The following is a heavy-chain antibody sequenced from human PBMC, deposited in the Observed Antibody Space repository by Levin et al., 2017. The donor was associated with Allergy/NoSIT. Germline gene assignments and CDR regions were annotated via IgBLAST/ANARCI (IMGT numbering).Heavy chain of an antibody. D-gene: IGHD2-21*01. J-gene: IGHJ4*02. Sequence: GESLKISCAASGFTVSSNYMSWVRQAPGKGLEWVSVIYSGGSTYYADSVKGRFTISRDNSKNTLYLQMNSLRAEDTAVYYCASLWAKHYWGQGTLVTVSS. CDR1: GFTVSSNY. CDR3: ASLWAKHY. V-gene: IGHV3-53*01. CDR2: IYSGGST.